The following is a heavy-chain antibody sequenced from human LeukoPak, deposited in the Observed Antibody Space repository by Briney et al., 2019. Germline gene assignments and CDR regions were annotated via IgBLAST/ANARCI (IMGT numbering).Heavy chain of an antibody. CDR2: MNPNSGNT. J-gene: IGHJ6*03. CDR3: ARGRQKYSSSWYTPYYYYYMDV. Sequence: ASVKVSCKASGYTFTSYDINWVRQATGQGLEWMGWMNPNSGNTGYAQKFQGRVTMTRNTSISTAYMELSSLRSEDTAVYYCARGRQKYSSSWYTPYYYYYMDVWGKGTTVTVSS. V-gene: IGHV1-8*01. D-gene: IGHD6-13*01. CDR1: GYTFTSYD.